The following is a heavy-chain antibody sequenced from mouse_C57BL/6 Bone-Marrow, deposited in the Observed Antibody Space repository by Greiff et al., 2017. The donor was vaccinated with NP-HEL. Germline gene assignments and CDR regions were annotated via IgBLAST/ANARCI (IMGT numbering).Heavy chain of an antibody. D-gene: IGHD2-3*01. Sequence: QVQLQQSGAELARPGASVKLSCKASGYTFTSSGISWVKQRTGQGLEWIGEIYPRSGNTYYNEKFKGKATLTADKSSSTAYMELRSLTSEDSAVYFCARSGWLLAFAYWGQGTLVTVSA. CDR2: IYPRSGNT. CDR3: ARSGWLLAFAY. J-gene: IGHJ3*01. CDR1: GYTFTSSG. V-gene: IGHV1-81*01.